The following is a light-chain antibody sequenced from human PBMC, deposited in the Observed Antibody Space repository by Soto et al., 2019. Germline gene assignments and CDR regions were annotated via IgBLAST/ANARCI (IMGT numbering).Light chain of an antibody. CDR1: SSDVGAYNP. V-gene: IGLV2-8*01. CDR2: DVS. J-gene: IGLJ2*01. Sequence: QSALTQPASMSGSLGQSITISCTGASSDVGAYNPGSWFQQHPGRAPKVMIYDVSKRPSGVPDRFSGSKSGNTASLTVSGLQAEDEADYYCTSYAGTSIYVVFGGGTKLTVL. CDR3: TSYAGTSIYVV.